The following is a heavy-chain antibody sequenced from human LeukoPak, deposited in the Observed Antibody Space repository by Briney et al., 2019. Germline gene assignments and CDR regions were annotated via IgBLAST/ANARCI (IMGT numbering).Heavy chain of an antibody. Sequence: ASVTVSCTASGYTFIDYWIHWVRQAPGQGLEWMGRIDLNTGDTTSAQKFQGRVTMTRDTSISTVYLDLSGLGSDDTAVYYCARDAPHQRFDYWGQGTLVTVSS. CDR3: ARDAPHQRFDY. J-gene: IGHJ4*02. V-gene: IGHV1-2*02. CDR1: GYTFIDYW. CDR2: IDLNTGDT.